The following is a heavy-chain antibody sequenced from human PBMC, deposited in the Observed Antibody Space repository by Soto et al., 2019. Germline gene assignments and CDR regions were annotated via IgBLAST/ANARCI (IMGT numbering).Heavy chain of an antibody. V-gene: IGHV3-66*01. J-gene: IGHJ5*02. CDR3: ARDRSHPGGLRTILS. Sequence: GGSLRLSCAASGFTVSSNYMSWVRQAPGKGLEWVSVIYSGGSTYYADSVKGRFTISRDNSKNTLYLQMNSLRAEDTAVYYCARDRSHPGGLRTILSWGQGTLVTVSS. CDR1: GFTVSSNY. D-gene: IGHD5-12*01. CDR2: IYSGGST.